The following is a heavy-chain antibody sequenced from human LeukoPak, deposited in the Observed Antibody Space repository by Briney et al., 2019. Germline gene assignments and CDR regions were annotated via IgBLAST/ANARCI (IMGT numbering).Heavy chain of an antibody. CDR3: ARGGKATVVTM. J-gene: IGHJ4*02. Sequence: SETLSLTCTVSGGSINSYYWSWIRQAAGKGLEWMGRIYSSGSSNYYPSLKSLVSMSVDTSKNQFSLKLTSVTAADTALYYCARGGKATVVTMWGQGILVTVSS. CDR1: GGSINSYY. D-gene: IGHD4-23*01. V-gene: IGHV4-4*07. CDR2: IYSSGSS.